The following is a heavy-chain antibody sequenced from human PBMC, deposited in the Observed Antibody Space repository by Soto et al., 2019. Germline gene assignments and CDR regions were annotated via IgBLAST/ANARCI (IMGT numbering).Heavy chain of an antibody. V-gene: IGHV3-66*02. Sequence: GGSLRLSCAASGLTVSSTYMSWVRQAPGKGLGWLSVIYSGGSTYYADSVKGRFTISRDNSKYTLYLQMNSLRSEDAAVYFCARDLNGDYGDAFDVWGQGTTVTVSS. J-gene: IGHJ3*01. D-gene: IGHD7-27*01. CDR1: GLTVSSTY. CDR3: ARDLNGDYGDAFDV. CDR2: IYSGGST.